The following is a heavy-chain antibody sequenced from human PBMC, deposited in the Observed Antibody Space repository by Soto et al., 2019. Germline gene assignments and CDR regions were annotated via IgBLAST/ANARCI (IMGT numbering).Heavy chain of an antibody. CDR3: AGGGSIVVATRRLMDV. Sequence: SETLSLTCTVSGGSISSGGYYWSWIRQHPGKDLEWNGYIYYSGSNYYNPSLKSRITISVNTSKNQFSLKLSSVTAADTALYYCAGGGSIVVATRRLMDVWGKGTTVTVSS. CDR2: IYYSGSN. V-gene: IGHV4-31*03. J-gene: IGHJ6*03. D-gene: IGHD3-22*01. CDR1: GGSISSGGYY.